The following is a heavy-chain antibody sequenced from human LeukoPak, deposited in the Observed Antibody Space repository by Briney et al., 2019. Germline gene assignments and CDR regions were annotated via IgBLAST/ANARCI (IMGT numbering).Heavy chain of an antibody. J-gene: IGHJ5*02. CDR2: IYYTGST. D-gene: IGHD1-26*01. V-gene: IGHV4-59*01. CDR1: GGSISFYY. CDR3: ARGSGSYSNWFDP. Sequence: KPSETLSLTCTVSGGSISFYYWSWIRQPPGKGLEWIGYIYYTGSTNYNPSLKSRVTMSVDTSKNQFSLKLSSVTTADTAVYYCARGSGSYSNWFDPWGQGTLVTVSS.